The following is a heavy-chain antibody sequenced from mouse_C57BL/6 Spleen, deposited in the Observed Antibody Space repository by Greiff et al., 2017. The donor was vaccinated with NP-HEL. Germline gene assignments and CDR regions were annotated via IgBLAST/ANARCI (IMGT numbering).Heavy chain of an antibody. CDR1: GFTFSDYG. J-gene: IGHJ2*01. CDR3: ARGVTTVVEGDYFDY. V-gene: IGHV5-17*01. CDR2: ISSGSSTI. Sequence: DVQLVESGGGLVKPGGSLKLSCAASGFTFSDYGMHWVRQAPEKGLEWVAYISSGSSTIYYADTVKGRFTISRDNAKNTLFLQMTSLRSEDTAMYYCARGVTTVVEGDYFDYWGQGTTLTVSS. D-gene: IGHD1-1*01.